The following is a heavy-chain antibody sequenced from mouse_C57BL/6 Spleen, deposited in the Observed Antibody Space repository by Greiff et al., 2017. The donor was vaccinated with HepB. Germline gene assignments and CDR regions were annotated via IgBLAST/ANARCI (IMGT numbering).Heavy chain of an antibody. J-gene: IGHJ2*01. CDR1: GYAFSSSW. CDR3: ANYYVSSYGFDY. CDR2: IYPGDGDT. V-gene: IGHV1-82*01. Sequence: LQESGPELVKPGASVKISCKASGYAFSSSWMNWVKQRPGKGLEWIGRIYPGDGDTNYNGKFKGKATLTADKSSSTAYMQLSSLTSEDSAVYFCANYYVSSYGFDYWGQGTTLTVSS. D-gene: IGHD1-1*01.